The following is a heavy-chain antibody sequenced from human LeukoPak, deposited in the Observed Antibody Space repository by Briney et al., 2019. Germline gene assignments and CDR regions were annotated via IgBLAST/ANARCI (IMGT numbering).Heavy chain of an antibody. CDR1: GFTFDDYG. CDR2: INWNSGST. V-gene: IGHV3-20*04. Sequence: GSLRLSCAASGFTFDDYGMSWVRQPPGKGLEWVSGINWNSGSTGYADSVKGRFTISRDNAKNSLYLQMNSLRAEDTALYYCARRGIAVAGTGVDYWGQGTLVTVSS. CDR3: ARRGIAVAGTGVDY. J-gene: IGHJ4*02. D-gene: IGHD6-19*01.